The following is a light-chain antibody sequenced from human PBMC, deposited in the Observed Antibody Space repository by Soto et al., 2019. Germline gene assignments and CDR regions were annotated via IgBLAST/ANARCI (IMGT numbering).Light chain of an antibody. CDR3: QQYHAYSQA. CDR1: ESVSRG. Sequence: DIQMTQSPSTLSASVGDRVTITCRASESVSRGLAWYQQKPGRTPKLLIYHASTLETGVPSRFSGSGSGTEFTLTISSLQPDDFATYYCQQYHAYSQAFGQGTKVEIK. CDR2: HAS. V-gene: IGKV1-5*03. J-gene: IGKJ1*01.